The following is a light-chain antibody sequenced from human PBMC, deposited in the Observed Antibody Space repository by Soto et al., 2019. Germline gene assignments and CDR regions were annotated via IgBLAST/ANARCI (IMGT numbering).Light chain of an antibody. CDR2: GAS. V-gene: IGKV1-39*01. CDR1: QNVWTY. Sequence: DIQMTQNTASLSASVVDGGTITFLASQNVWTYLNWYQQKPGKAPRLLLYGASDLEDGVPARFSGSGSGTDFTLTISSLQPEDYATYYCQQTFYLPRPFGQGTKVAIK. J-gene: IGKJ2*01. CDR3: QQTFYLPRP.